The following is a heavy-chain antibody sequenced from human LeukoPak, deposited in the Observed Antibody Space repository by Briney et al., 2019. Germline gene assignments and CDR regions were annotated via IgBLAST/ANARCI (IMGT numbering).Heavy chain of an antibody. CDR1: GYSISSGYY. CDR3: ARMGIAVAGTDY. V-gene: IGHV4-38-2*02. D-gene: IGHD6-19*01. CDR2: IYHSGST. Sequence: PSETLSLTCTVSGYSISSGYYWGWIRQPPGKGLEWIGSIYHSGSTYYNPSLKSRVTISVDTSKNQFSLKLSSVTAADTAVYYCARMGIAVAGTDYWGQGTLVTVSS. J-gene: IGHJ4*02.